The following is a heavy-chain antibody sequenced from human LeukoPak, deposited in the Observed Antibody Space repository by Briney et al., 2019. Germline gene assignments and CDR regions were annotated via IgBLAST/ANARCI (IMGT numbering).Heavy chain of an antibody. Sequence: ASVKVSCKASGYTFTKYDINWVRQAAGQGREWMGWMNPNSGNTGYAQKFQGRVTMTRNTSTSTAYMELSSLRSEDTAVYYCATAVKVYGANIVVVPAARRGFDPWGQGTLVTVSS. V-gene: IGHV1-8*01. J-gene: IGHJ5*02. CDR1: GYTFTKYD. D-gene: IGHD2-2*01. CDR2: MNPNSGNT. CDR3: ATAVKVYGANIVVVPAARRGFDP.